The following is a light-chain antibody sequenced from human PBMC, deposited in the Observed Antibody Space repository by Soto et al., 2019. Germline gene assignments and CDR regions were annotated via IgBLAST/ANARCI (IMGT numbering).Light chain of an antibody. CDR2: EVS. CDR3: MQSTQLPPT. Sequence: DVVMTQTPLSPSVAPGQPASISCKSSQSLLHITGETFLFWYLQKPGQSPQLLIYEVSTRVSGVPDRFSGRGSGTDFTLEISRVETDDVGIYYCMQSTQLPPTFGQGTRLGIE. V-gene: IGKV2D-29*02. CDR1: QSLLHITGETF. J-gene: IGKJ5*01.